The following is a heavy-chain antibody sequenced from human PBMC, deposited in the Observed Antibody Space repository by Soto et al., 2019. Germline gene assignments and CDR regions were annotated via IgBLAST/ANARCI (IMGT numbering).Heavy chain of an antibody. CDR3: AKEGGLSGSYYISSSYYFDY. D-gene: IGHD1-26*01. V-gene: IGHV3-23*01. J-gene: IGHJ4*02. CDR1: GFTFSSCA. Sequence: PGGSLRLSCAASGFTFSSCAMGWVRQAPGKGLEWVADIIYDGSSTYYADSVKGRFTISRDNSKNTLYLQMNSLRAEDTSVYYCAKEGGLSGSYYISSSYYFDYWGQGTLVTVSS. CDR2: IIYDGSST.